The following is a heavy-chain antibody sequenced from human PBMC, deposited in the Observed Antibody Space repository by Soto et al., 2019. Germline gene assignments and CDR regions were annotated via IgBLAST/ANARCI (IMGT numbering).Heavy chain of an antibody. J-gene: IGHJ6*02. CDR1: GFTFSNAW. CDR2: IKSKTDGGTT. V-gene: IGHV3-15*01. D-gene: IGHD3-9*01. CDR3: TRPTPLDILTGYSPIRYYYYGMDV. Sequence: EVQLVESGGGLVKPGGSLRLSCAASGFTFSNAWMSWVRQAPGKGLEWVGRIKSKTDGGTTDYAAPMKGRFTISRDDSKNTPYRQMTTLKTEEQAVYYCTRPTPLDILTGYSPIRYYYYGMDVWGQGTTVTVSS.